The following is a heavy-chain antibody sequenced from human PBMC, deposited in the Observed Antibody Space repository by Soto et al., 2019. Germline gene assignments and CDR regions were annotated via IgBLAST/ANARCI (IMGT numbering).Heavy chain of an antibody. CDR2: ISTSDGNT. J-gene: IGHJ3*01. CDR1: GYTFSKFG. V-gene: IGHV1-18*01. D-gene: IGHD6-19*01. CDR3: ARWAFASSGWYFGAFYL. Sequence: QVQLVQSAAEVMQPGASVKVSCKASGYTFSKFGISWVRQAPGQGPEWMGWISTSDGNTNYAQKLQGRVTMTTNTPTTTAYMELRALTSDDTAIYYCARWAFASSGWYFGAFYLWGQGTLVTVSS.